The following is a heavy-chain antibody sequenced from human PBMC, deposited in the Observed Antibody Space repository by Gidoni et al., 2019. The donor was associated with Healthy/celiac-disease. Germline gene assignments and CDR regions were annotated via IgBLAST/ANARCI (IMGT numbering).Heavy chain of an antibody. V-gene: IGHV3-53*01. D-gene: IGHD5-12*01. CDR3: ARDESRDGYNFGYFDL. CDR1: GFSVSSNY. Sequence: EVQLVESGGGVIQPGWSLRLPCSASGFSVSSNYMSWVRQAPGKGLAWVSVIYSGGRTCYADSVKGRFTISRDNSKNTLYLQMNSLRDEDTDVYYCARDESRDGYNFGYFDLWGRGTLVTVSS. CDR2: IYSGGRT. J-gene: IGHJ2*01.